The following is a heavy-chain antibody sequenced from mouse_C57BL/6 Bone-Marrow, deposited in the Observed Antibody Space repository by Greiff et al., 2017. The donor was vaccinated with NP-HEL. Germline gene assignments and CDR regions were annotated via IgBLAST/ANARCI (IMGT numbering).Heavy chain of an antibody. V-gene: IGHV2-9-1*01. CDR1: GFSLTSYA. CDR2: IWTGGGT. Sequence: VKLMESGPGLVAPSQSLSITCTVSGFSLTSYAISWVRQPPGKGLEWLGVIWTGGGTNYNSALQSRLSISKDNSKSQVFLKMNSLQTDDTARYYCARPSTMVTTGYYYAMDYWGQGTSVTVSS. J-gene: IGHJ4*01. CDR3: ARPSTMVTTGYYYAMDY. D-gene: IGHD2-2*01.